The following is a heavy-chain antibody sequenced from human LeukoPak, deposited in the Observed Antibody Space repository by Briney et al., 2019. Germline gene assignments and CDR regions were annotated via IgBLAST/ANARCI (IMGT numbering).Heavy chain of an antibody. V-gene: IGHV3-53*01. CDR3: ARHYPTFSY. CDR2: IYSGGST. J-gene: IGHJ4*02. Sequence: PGGSLRLSCAASGFNVSDNYMGLVRQAPGKGLEWVSVIYSGGSTYYADSVKGRFTISRDNSRNTLYLQMNSLRAEDTAVYYCARHYPTFSYWGQGTLVTVSS. D-gene: IGHD3-10*01. CDR1: GFNVSDNY.